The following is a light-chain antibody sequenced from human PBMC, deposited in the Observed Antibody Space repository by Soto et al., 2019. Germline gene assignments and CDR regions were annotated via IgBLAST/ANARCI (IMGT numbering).Light chain of an antibody. CDR3: QQYGRSPSWT. Sequence: IVMTQSRDSLAVSLGERATINCKSSQSVLYNSDNKNYLAWYQQKPGQPPKLLIYWASSRESGVPDRFSGSGSGTDFTLTISSLQAEDVAVYYCQQYGRSPSWTFGQGTKVEIK. V-gene: IGKV4-1*01. CDR2: WAS. CDR1: QSVLYNSDNKNY. J-gene: IGKJ1*01.